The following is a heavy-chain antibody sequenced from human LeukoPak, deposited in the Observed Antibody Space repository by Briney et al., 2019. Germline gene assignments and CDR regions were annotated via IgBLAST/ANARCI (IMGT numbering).Heavy chain of an antibody. D-gene: IGHD2-8*02. J-gene: IGHJ4*02. V-gene: IGHV3-48*03. CDR2: ISSSGSTI. CDR1: GFTFSSYE. Sequence: GGSLRLSCAASGFTFSSYEMNWVRQAPGKGLEWVSYISSSGSTIYYADSVKGRFTISRDNAKNSLYLQMNSLRAEDTAVYYCARDTVLADFDYWGQGTLVTVSS. CDR3: ARDTVLADFDY.